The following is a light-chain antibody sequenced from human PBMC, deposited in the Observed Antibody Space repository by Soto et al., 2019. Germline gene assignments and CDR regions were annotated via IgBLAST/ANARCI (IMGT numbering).Light chain of an antibody. J-gene: IGKJ5*01. V-gene: IGKV3-11*01. CDR3: QHRRIGPVS. CDR2: AAS. CDR1: QSVNGY. Sequence: EKEMTETPASREVAAGERATLSCRASQSVNGYLAWYQQKPGLAPRLLIYAASSRATGVPAWFSGSGTGTGFALSICILEPEYDAVSNCQHRRIGPVSFAQGTRLEN.